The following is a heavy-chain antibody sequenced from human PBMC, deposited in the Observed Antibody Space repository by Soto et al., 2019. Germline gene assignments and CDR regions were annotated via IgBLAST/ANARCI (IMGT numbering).Heavy chain of an antibody. CDR2: ISSSSSYI. J-gene: IGHJ4*02. D-gene: IGHD5-18*01. V-gene: IGHV3-21*01. Sequence: EVQLVESGGGLVKPGGSLRLSCAASGFTFSSYSMNWVRQDRGKGLEWVSSISSSSSYIYYADSVKGRFTISRDNAKKSLYLQMNSLRAEDTAVYYCARDQPGYSYGYGLGYWGQGTLLTVSS. CDR3: ARDQPGYSYGYGLGY. CDR1: GFTFSSYS.